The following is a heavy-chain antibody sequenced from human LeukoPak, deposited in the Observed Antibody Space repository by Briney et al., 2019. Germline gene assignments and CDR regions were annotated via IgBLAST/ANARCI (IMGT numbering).Heavy chain of an antibody. CDR3: ARGYCSGGSCPSFDY. Sequence: SVKVSCKASGDNFSSYVITWVRQAPGQGLEWMGRIIPTFDVANFAQVFKGRVTITADKSTSTAYMELSSLRSEDTAVYYCARGYCSGGSCPSFDYWGQGTLVTVSS. CDR2: IIPTFDVA. D-gene: IGHD2-15*01. J-gene: IGHJ4*02. V-gene: IGHV1-69*04. CDR1: GDNFSSYV.